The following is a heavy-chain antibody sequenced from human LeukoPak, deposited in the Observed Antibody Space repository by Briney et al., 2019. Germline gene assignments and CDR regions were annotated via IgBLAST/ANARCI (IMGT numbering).Heavy chain of an antibody. CDR3: ARDEDAYGYFY. V-gene: IGHV1-69*06. CDR2: IIPIFGTA. Sequence: GASVGVSYKPARGTFSSYAISWVRRAPGHGRGWMGGIIPIFGTANYAQKFQGRVTITAYKSTSPAYIGLSSLRSEDTAVYYCARDEDAYGYFYWGQGTLVTVSS. CDR1: RGTFSSYA. J-gene: IGHJ4*02. D-gene: IGHD3-22*01.